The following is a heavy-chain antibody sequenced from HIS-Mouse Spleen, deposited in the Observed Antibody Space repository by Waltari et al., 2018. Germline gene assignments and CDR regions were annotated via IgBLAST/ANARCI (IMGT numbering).Heavy chain of an antibody. CDR3: AREIPYSSSWYDWYFDL. V-gene: IGHV4-39*07. CDR1: GGSISSSSYY. Sequence: QLQLQESGPGLVKPSETLSLTCTVSGGSISSSSYYWGWIRQPPGKGLEGIGGIYYSGSTADNPSLKSRVTISVDTSKNQFSLKLSSVTAADTAVYYCAREIPYSSSWYDWYFDLWGRGTLVTVSS. D-gene: IGHD6-13*01. CDR2: IYYSGST. J-gene: IGHJ2*01.